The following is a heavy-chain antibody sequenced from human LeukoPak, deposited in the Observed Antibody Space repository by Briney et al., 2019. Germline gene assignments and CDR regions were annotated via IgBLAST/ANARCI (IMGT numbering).Heavy chain of an antibody. CDR3: AKVPVPAAPLYYYYYMDV. D-gene: IGHD2-2*01. CDR1: GFTFSSYG. Sequence: PGGSLRLSCAASGFTFSSYGMHWVRQAPGKGLEWVAFIRYDGSNKYYADSVKGRFTISRDNSKNTLYLQMNGLRAEDTALYYCAKVPVPAAPLYYYYYMDVWGKGTTVTVSS. J-gene: IGHJ6*03. V-gene: IGHV3-30*02. CDR2: IRYDGSNK.